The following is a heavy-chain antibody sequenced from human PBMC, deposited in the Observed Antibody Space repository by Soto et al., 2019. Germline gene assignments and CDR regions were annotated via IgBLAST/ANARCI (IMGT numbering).Heavy chain of an antibody. V-gene: IGHV3-30-3*01. CDR2: ISYNGDNK. J-gene: IGHJ3*02. D-gene: IGHD3-22*01. CDR3: ARDFYDRSGEI. Sequence: GGSLRLSCAASGFAFSTYAMYWVRQAPGKGLEWVAGISYNGDNKYYADSVRGRIIISRDNSKNTLDLQMNGLRAEDTAVYYCARDFYDRSGEIWGQGTMVTVSS. CDR1: GFAFSTYA.